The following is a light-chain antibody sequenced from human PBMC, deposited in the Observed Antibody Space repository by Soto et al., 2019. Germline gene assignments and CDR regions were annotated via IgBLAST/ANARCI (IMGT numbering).Light chain of an antibody. CDR3: QHYNSYSEE. CDR2: KAS. V-gene: IGKV1-5*03. J-gene: IGKJ1*01. Sequence: DIQMTQSPSTLSGSVGDRVTITCRASQTISSWLAWYQQKPGKAPKLLIYKASTLKSGVPSRFSGSGSATEFTLTISSLQPDDFETYYCQHYNSYSEEFGQGTKVDI. CDR1: QTISSW.